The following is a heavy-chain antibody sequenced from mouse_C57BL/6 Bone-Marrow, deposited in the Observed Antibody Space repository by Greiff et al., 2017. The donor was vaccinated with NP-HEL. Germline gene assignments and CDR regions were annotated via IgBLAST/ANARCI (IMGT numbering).Heavy chain of an antibody. V-gene: IGHV8-8*01. CDR3: ARRGQGYAMDY. D-gene: IGHD3-3*01. CDR2: LWWDDDK. CDR1: GFSLSTFGMG. Sequence: QVTLNESGPGILQPSQTLSLSCSFSGFSLSTFGMGVGWIRPPSGKGLEWLAHLWWDDDKYYNPALKSRPIISKDTSNNQVFLKVAKVDTADTATYDCARRGQGYAMDYWGQGTSVTVSS. J-gene: IGHJ4*01.